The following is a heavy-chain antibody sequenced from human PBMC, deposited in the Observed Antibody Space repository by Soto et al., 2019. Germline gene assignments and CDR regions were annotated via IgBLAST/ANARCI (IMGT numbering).Heavy chain of an antibody. V-gene: IGHV1-2*02. CDR2: INPYTGAT. CDR3: ARPWSVAPLIHH. Sequence: QVQLVQSGAEVKKPGASVKVSCKASGYSFTGHYLYWVRLAPGQGLEWMGWINPYTGATIYAQKFQDRVTMTRDTSINTAYMELSSLRSNDTAVYFCARPWSVAPLIHHWGQGTLVTVSS. CDR1: GYSFTGHY. D-gene: IGHD3-3*01. J-gene: IGHJ5*02.